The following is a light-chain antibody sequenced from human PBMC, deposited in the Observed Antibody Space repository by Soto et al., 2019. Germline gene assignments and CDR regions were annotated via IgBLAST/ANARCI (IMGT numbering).Light chain of an antibody. J-gene: IGKJ2*01. CDR1: QSVSSSY. Sequence: EIVLTQSPGTLSLSPGERATLSCRASQSVSSSYLAWYQQKPGQAPRLLIYGASSRATGIPDRFSGSGSGPAFNLTISRREPDDFADYYRQQYGSSPYTFGPGTKLELK. CDR2: GAS. CDR3: QQYGSSPYT. V-gene: IGKV3-20*01.